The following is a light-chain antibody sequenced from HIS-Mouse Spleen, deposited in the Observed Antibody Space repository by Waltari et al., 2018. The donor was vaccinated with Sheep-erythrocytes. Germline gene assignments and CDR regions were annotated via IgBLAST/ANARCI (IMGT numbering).Light chain of an antibody. J-gene: IGLJ2*01. CDR1: KLGDKY. CDR2: QDS. V-gene: IGLV3-1*01. Sequence: SYELTQPPSVSVSPRQPASITCPGAKLGDKYACWYQQKPGQSPVLVIYQDSKRPSGIPERFSGSNSGNTATLTISGTQAMDEADYYCQAWDSSTVVFGGGTKLTVL. CDR3: QAWDSSTVV.